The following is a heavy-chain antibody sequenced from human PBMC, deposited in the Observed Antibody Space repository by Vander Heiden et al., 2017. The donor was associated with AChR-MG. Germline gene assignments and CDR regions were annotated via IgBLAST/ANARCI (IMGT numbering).Heavy chain of an antibody. Sequence: QAQLPESGPRPVKPSQTLSLTCAVSVDSVTWCHHSWGWSRQPPGKGLERIWYIYYSVSTYYHPSLKRRVTISVETSKIQFSLKLSSVHAADPAVYYCARVRWEVYGGNSAELGAFDIWGQGTMVTVSA. CDR2: IYYSVST. CDR1: VDSVTWCHHS. D-gene: IGHD4-17*01. CDR3: ARVRWEVYGGNSAELGAFDI. J-gene: IGHJ3*02. V-gene: IGHV4-30-4*01.